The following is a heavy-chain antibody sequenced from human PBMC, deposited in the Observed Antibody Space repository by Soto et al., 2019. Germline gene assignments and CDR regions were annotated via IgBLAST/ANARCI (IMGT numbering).Heavy chain of an antibody. V-gene: IGHV1-69*13. D-gene: IGHD3-9*01. CDR1: GGTFSSYA. Sequence: SVKVSCKASGGTFSSYAISWVRQAPGQGLEWMGGIIPIFGTANYAQKFQGRDTITADESTSTAYMELSSLRSEDTAVYYCTRVNHYDILTDYYIPHFDYWGQGTLVTVSS. CDR3: TRVNHYDILTDYYIPHFDY. J-gene: IGHJ4*02. CDR2: IIPIFGTA.